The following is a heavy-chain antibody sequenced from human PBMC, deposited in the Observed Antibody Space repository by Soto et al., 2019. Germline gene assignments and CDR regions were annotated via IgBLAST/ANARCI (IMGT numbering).Heavy chain of an antibody. Sequence: QVQLVQSGAEVKKPGSSVNVSCKASGGTFSSYAISWVRQAPGQGLEWMGGIIPIFGTADYAQKFQGRVTITADESTSTAYMELSSLRSEDTAVYYCASHCGGDCYSRSPPYYYYGMDVRGQGTTVTVSS. V-gene: IGHV1-69*12. CDR3: ASHCGGDCYSRSPPYYYYGMDV. CDR2: IIPIFGTA. J-gene: IGHJ6*02. CDR1: GGTFSSYA. D-gene: IGHD2-21*02.